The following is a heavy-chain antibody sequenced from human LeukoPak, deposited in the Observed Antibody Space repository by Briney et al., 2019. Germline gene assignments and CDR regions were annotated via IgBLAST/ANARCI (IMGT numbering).Heavy chain of an antibody. CDR1: GFTFSSYG. J-gene: IGHJ4*02. CDR3: ARGGIVGATEDY. Sequence: GGSLRLSCAASGFTFSSYGMHWVRQAPGKGLEWVAVISYDGSNKYYADSVKGRFTISRDNSKNTLYLQMNSLRAEDTAVYYCARGGIVGATEDYWGQGTLVTVSS. V-gene: IGHV3-30*03. CDR2: ISYDGSNK. D-gene: IGHD1-26*01.